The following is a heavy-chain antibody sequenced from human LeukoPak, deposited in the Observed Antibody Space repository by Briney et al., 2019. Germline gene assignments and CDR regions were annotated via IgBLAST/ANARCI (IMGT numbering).Heavy chain of an antibody. J-gene: IGHJ4*02. CDR2: TYYRSKWYN. CDR1: GDSVSSNSAA. D-gene: IGHD6-13*01. CDR3: ARDPTLAGYSSSWYFDY. Sequence: SQTLSLTCAISGDSVSSNSAAWNWIRQSPSRGLEWLGRTYYRSKWYNDYAVSVKSRITINPDTSKNQFSLQLNSVTPEDTAAYYCARDPTLAGYSSSWYFDYWGQGTLVTVSS. V-gene: IGHV6-1*01.